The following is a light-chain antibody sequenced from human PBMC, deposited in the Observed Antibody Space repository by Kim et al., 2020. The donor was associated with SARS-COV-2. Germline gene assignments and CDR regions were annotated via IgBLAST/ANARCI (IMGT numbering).Light chain of an antibody. V-gene: IGKV3-20*01. CDR1: QSVSTY. J-gene: IGKJ2*01. CDR2: GAF. CDR3: QQYHTSPYN. Sequence: SLSPREKTYLSGRAGQSVSTYLAWYQQKPGRSPRLLIYGAFNRAPGIPDRFSGSESGTDFTLTISGLEPEDFAVYYCQQYHTSPYNFGPGTKLEI.